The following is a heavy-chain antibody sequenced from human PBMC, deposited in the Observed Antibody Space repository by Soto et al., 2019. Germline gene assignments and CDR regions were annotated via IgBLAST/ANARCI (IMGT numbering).Heavy chain of an antibody. CDR3: ARDDSGYDYSYFDY. CDR2: IYYSGST. J-gene: IGHJ4*02. Sequence: PSETLSLTCTVSGGSVSSGSYYWSWIRQPPGKGLEWIGYIYYSGSTNYNPSLKSRVTISVDTSKNQFSLKLSSVTAADTAVYYWARDDSGYDYSYFDYWGQGTLVTVSS. CDR1: GGSVSSGSYY. V-gene: IGHV4-61*01. D-gene: IGHD5-12*01.